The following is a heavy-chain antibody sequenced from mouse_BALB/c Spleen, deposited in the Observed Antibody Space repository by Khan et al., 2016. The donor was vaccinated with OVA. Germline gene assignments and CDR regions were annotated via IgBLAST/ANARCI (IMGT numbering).Heavy chain of an antibody. D-gene: IGHD2-10*01. J-gene: IGHJ4*01. CDR1: GFSLTNYG. V-gene: IGHV2-6-1*01. Sequence: QMQLEESGPGLVAPSQSLSITCTISGFSLTNYGVHWVRQPPGKGLEWLVVIWSDGSTTYNSALKSRLTISKDNSKCQVFLKMNSLQTDDTAMYFCARQPYYHYNIMDYWGQGTSATVSS. CDR2: IWSDGST. CDR3: ARQPYYHYNIMDY.